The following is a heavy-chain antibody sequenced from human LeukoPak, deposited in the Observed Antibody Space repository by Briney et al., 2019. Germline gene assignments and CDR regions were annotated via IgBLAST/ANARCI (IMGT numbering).Heavy chain of an antibody. D-gene: IGHD3-22*01. CDR3: ARDSDSSGYYYDY. V-gene: IGHV1-69*04. CDR1: GGTFSSYA. J-gene: IGHJ4*02. Sequence: ASVKVSCKASGGTFSSYAISWVRQDPGQGLEWMGRIIPIFGIANYAQKFQGRVTITADKSTSTAYMELSSLRSEDTAVYYCARDSDSSGYYYDYWGQGTLVTVSS. CDR2: IIPIFGIA.